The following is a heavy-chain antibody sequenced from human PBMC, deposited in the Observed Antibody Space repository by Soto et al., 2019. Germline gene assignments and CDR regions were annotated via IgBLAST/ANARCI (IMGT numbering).Heavy chain of an antibody. J-gene: IGHJ5*02. D-gene: IGHD1-20*01. CDR2: IIPIFGTA. CDR1: GGTFSSYA. V-gene: IGHV1-69*13. Sequence: ASVKVSCKASGGTFSSYAISWVRQAPGQGLEWMGGIIPIFGTANYAQKFQGRVTITADESTSTAYMELSSLRSEDTAVYYCARAKTQDYNWNDAWFDPWGQGTLVTVSS. CDR3: ARAKTQDYNWNDAWFDP.